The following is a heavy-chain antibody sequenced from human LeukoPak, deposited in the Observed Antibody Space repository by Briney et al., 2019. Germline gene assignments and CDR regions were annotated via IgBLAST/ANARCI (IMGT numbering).Heavy chain of an antibody. CDR1: VGSISSSSYY. V-gene: IGHV4-39*01. D-gene: IGHD6-13*01. Sequence: SETLSLTCTVSVGSISSSSYYCGWIRQPPGKWLEWIGIIYYSVSTHYNPSLKSRVTISVDTSKNQFSLKLSSVTAADTAVYYCERHPSSWYVMYYFDYWGQGTLVTVSS. CDR3: ERHPSSWYVMYYFDY. J-gene: IGHJ4*02. CDR2: IYYSVST.